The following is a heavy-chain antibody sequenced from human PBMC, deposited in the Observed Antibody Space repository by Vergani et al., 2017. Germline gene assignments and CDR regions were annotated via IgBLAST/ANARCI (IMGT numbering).Heavy chain of an antibody. V-gene: IGHV1-18*04. CDR1: GYTFTSYG. Sequence: QVQLVQSGAEVKKPGASVKVSCKASGYTFTSYGISCVRQAPGQGLEWMGWISAYNGTTNYAQKLQGRVTMTTGTSTRPAYMELRGLRTDDTAVYYCARDVMGYSYGDSLVVYYYYYCMDVWGQGTTVTVSS. D-gene: IGHD5-18*01. J-gene: IGHJ6*02. CDR3: ARDVMGYSYGDSLVVYYYYYCMDV. CDR2: ISAYNGTT.